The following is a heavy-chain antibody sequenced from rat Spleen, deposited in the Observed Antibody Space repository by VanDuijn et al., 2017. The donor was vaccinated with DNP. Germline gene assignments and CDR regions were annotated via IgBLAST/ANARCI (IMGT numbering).Heavy chain of an antibody. V-gene: IGHV1-43*01. J-gene: IGHJ2*01. CDR3: ARWEVYYGFFLY. D-gene: IGHD1-6*01. CDR2: IYTGSGGT. CDR1: GYTFTSHY. Sequence: QIQLQQSGAELAKPDSSVKISCKASGYTFTSHYIGWIKQTTGQGLEYIGYIYTGSGGTNYNEKFKGKATLTVDKSSSTAFMQLSSLTPDDSAVYYCARWEVYYGFFLYWGQGVMVTVSS.